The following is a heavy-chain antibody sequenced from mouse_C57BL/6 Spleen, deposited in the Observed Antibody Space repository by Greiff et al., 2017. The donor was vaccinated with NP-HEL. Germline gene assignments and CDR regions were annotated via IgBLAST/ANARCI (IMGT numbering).Heavy chain of an antibody. D-gene: IGHD1-1*01. V-gene: IGHV5-17*01. Sequence: EVKLVDSGGGLVKPGGSLKLSCAASGFTFSDYGMHWVRQAPEKGLEWVAYISSGSSTIYYADTVKGRFTISRDNAKNTLFLQMTSLRSEDTAMYYCANSVVAEAYWGQGTLVTVSA. CDR3: ANSVVAEAY. CDR2: ISSGSSTI. CDR1: GFTFSDYG. J-gene: IGHJ3*01.